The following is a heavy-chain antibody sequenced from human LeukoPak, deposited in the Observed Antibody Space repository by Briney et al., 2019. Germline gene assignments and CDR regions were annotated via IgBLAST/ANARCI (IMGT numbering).Heavy chain of an antibody. CDR1: GGSISGYY. CDR3: VRGAVSAGGVFDV. V-gene: IGHV4-59*01. J-gene: IGHJ3*01. CDR2: ISYSGST. D-gene: IGHD2-8*02. Sequence: SETLSLTXTVSGGSISGYYWSWIWQSPGKGVEWTGYISYSGSTSYNPSLKSRLTISADTSTNQISLKLNSLSDADTAIYYCVRGAVSAGGVFDVWGQGTLVTVS.